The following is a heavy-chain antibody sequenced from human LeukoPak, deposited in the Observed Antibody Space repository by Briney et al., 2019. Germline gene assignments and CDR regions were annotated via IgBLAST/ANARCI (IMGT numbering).Heavy chain of an antibody. Sequence: ASVKVSCKASGYTFTGNYIHWVRQALGQGLEWMGRINPNTGVTNYAQKFQGRVTMTRDTSISTAYMELSSLRSDDTAVYFCARGTFGYDYWGQGTLVTVSS. V-gene: IGHV1-2*06. D-gene: IGHD5-12*01. CDR2: INPNTGVT. CDR1: GYTFTGNY. J-gene: IGHJ4*02. CDR3: ARGTFGYDY.